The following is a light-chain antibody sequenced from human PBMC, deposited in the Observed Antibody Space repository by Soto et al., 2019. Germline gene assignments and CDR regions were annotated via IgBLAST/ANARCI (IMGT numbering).Light chain of an antibody. J-gene: IGKJ1*01. CDR3: QNYDSYSEE. Sequence: DIQMHPSHSTLSGTVVYRFHINFRASQTISSWLAWYQQKPGKAHKLLIYKASTLKSGVPSRFSGSGSGTEFTLTIRSMQPDDFATYYCQNYDSYSEEFGQGNKVDIK. CDR1: QTISSW. CDR2: KAS. V-gene: IGKV1-5*03.